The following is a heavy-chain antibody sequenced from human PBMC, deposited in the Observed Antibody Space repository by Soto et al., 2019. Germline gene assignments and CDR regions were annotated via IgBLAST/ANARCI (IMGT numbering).Heavy chain of an antibody. Sequence: GASVKVSCKASGYTFTGYYMHWVRQAPGQGLEWKGWINPNSGGTNYAQKFQGWVTMTRDTSISTAYMELSRLRSDDTAVYYCALGGYYTRYYYYGMDVWGQGTTVTVSS. J-gene: IGHJ6*02. CDR2: INPNSGGT. CDR3: ALGGYYTRYYYYGMDV. D-gene: IGHD3-3*01. CDR1: GYTFTGYY. V-gene: IGHV1-2*04.